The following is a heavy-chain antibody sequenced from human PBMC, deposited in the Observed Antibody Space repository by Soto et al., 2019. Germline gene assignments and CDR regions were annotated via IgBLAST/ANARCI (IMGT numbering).Heavy chain of an antibody. D-gene: IGHD2-15*01. J-gene: IGHJ4*02. CDR1: GGSLSTYY. CDR2: INHSGSA. V-gene: IGHV4-34*01. CDR3: ARDMGYCSGGRCSV. Sequence: PSETLSLTCAVYGGSLSTYYWSWIRQPPGKGLEWIGEINHSGSANYNPSLKSRVTILVDTSKNQFSLKLSSVTAADTAVYYCARDMGYCSGGRCSVWGQGTLVTVSS.